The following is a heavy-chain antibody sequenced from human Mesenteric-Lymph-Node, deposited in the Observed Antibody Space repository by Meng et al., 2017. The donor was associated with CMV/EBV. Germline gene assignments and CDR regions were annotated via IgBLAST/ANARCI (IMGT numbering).Heavy chain of an antibody. J-gene: IGHJ4*02. CDR1: KFTVSSNY. V-gene: IGHV3-66*02. Sequence: GGSLRLSCAASKFTVSSNYMSWVRQAPGKGLEWVSVIYSGGSTYYADSVKGRFTISRDNSKNTLYLQMNSLRAEDTAVYYCARAVDSGYDLSGFDYWGQGTLVTVSS. CDR2: IYSGGST. D-gene: IGHD5-12*01. CDR3: ARAVDSGYDLSGFDY.